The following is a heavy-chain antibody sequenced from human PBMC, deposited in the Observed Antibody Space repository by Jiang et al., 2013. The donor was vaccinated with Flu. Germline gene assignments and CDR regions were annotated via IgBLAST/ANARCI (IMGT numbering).Heavy chain of an antibody. CDR3: ARWGSGSSSDY. D-gene: IGHD3-10*01. V-gene: IGHV1-3*01. J-gene: IGHJ4*02. CDR2: INVGTGDT. CDR1: GYIFSSFA. Sequence: GAEVKKPGASVKVSCRASGYIFSSFAMHWVRQAPGQRLEWMGSINVGTGDTKYSEHFYGRVTITRDTPANTVYMDLSSLRSEDTAVYYCARWGSGSSSDYWGQGTLVTVSS.